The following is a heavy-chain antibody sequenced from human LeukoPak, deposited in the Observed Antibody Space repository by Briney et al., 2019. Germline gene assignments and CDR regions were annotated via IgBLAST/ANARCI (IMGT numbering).Heavy chain of an antibody. CDR1: GASISSNW. CDR2: IYHSGST. D-gene: IGHD4-23*01. CDR3: ARRTRDYGGLRPFDY. V-gene: IGHV4-4*02. Sequence: SETLSLTCAVSGASISSNWWNWVRQPPGKGLEWIGSIYHSGSTYYNPSLKSRVTISVDTSKNQFSLKLSCVTAADTAVYYCARRTRDYGGLRPFDYWGQGTLVTVSS. J-gene: IGHJ4*02.